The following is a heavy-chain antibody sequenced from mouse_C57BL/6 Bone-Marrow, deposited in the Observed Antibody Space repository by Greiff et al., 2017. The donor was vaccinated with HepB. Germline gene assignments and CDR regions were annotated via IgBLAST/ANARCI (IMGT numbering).Heavy chain of an antibody. V-gene: IGHV2-4*01. CDR1: GFSLTSYG. CDR2: IWSGGST. Sequence: VQLQQSGPGLVQPSQSLSITCTVSGFSLTSYGVHWVRQPPGKGLEWLGVIWSGGSTDYNAAFISRLSISKDNSKSQVFFKMNSLQADDTAIYYCAEGDYGNYEGYFDVWGTGTTVTVSS. J-gene: IGHJ1*03. CDR3: AEGDYGNYEGYFDV. D-gene: IGHD2-1*01.